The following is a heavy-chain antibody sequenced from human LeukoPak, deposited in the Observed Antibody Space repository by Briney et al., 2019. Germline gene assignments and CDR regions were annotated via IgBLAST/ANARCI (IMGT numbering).Heavy chain of an antibody. CDR3: ANPYLQQQGN. Sequence: PGGSLRLSCAASGFTFSSYAMSWVRQAPGKGLEWVSAISSSGGSTYYADSVKGRFTISRDNSKNTLYLQMNSLRAEDTAVYYCANPYLQQQGNWGQGTLVTVSS. V-gene: IGHV3-23*01. J-gene: IGHJ4*02. D-gene: IGHD6-13*01. CDR1: GFTFSSYA. CDR2: ISSSGGST.